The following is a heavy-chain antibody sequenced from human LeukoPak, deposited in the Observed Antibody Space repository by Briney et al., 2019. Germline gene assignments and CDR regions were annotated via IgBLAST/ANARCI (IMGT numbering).Heavy chain of an antibody. Sequence: SETLSLTCTVSGGSISSSSYYWGWIRQPPGKGLEWIGSICYSGSTYYNPSLKSRVTISVDTSKNQFSLKLSSVTAADTAVYYCARGEAAAGIPFDYWGQGTLVTVSS. CDR3: ARGEAAAGIPFDY. CDR2: ICYSGST. CDR1: GGSISSSSYY. V-gene: IGHV4-39*07. D-gene: IGHD6-13*01. J-gene: IGHJ4*02.